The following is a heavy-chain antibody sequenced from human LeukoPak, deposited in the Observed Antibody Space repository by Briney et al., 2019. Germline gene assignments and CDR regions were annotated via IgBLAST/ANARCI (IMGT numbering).Heavy chain of an antibody. CDR1: GFTFSSYS. CDR3: ARDASRYYDSSSPRRASYYMDV. CDR2: ISSSSSTI. V-gene: IGHV3-48*04. D-gene: IGHD3-22*01. J-gene: IGHJ6*03. Sequence: GGSLRLSCAASGFTFSSYSMNWVRQAPGKGLEWVSYISSSSSTIYYADSVKGRFTISRDNAKNSLYLQMNSLRAEDTAVYYCARDASRYYDSSSPRRASYYMDVWGKGTTVTVSS.